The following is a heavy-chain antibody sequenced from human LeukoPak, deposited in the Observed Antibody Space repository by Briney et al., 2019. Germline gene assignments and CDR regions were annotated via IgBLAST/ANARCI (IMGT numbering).Heavy chain of an antibody. J-gene: IGHJ3*02. CDR1: GGSVSSSF. V-gene: IGHV4-59*02. Sequence: SETLSLTCSVSGGSVSSSFWSWIRQPPGKGLEWIGHIYYSGSTNYNPSLKSRVTISVDTSKNHFSLKVISVTAADTAVYYCARVRPTDDYGDSHDAFDIWGQGTLVAVSS. CDR2: IYYSGST. CDR3: ARVRPTDDYGDSHDAFDI. D-gene: IGHD4-17*01.